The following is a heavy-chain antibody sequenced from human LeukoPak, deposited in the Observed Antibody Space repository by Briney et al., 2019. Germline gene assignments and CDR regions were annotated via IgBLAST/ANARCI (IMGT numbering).Heavy chain of an antibody. CDR3: ARATASGSYYYFDY. Sequence: RAGGSLRLSCAASGFTFSSYAMSWVRQAPGKGLEWVSAISGSGGSTYYADSVKGRFTISRDNSKNTLYLQMNSLRAEDTAVYYCARATASGSYYYFDYWGQGTLVTVSS. J-gene: IGHJ4*02. V-gene: IGHV3-23*01. D-gene: IGHD1-26*01. CDR2: ISGSGGST. CDR1: GFTFSSYA.